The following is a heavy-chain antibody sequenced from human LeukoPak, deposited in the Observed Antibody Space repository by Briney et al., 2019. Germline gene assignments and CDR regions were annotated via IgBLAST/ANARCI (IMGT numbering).Heavy chain of an antibody. J-gene: IGHJ4*02. CDR3: ACLSVAHNNYFDY. CDR1: SGSISTYY. Sequence: SETLSLTCTVSSGSISTYYWSWIRQPPGRDLERLGDINYNGNTNYNPSLQSRVTLSVDTSKNQFSLRLTSVSATDTAVYYCACLSVAHNNYFDYWGQGILVTVSS. CDR2: INYNGNT. V-gene: IGHV4-59*08. D-gene: IGHD6-19*01.